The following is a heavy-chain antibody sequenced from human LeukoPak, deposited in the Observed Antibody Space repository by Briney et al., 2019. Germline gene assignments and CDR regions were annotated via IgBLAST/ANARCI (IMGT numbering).Heavy chain of an antibody. J-gene: IGHJ5*02. V-gene: IGHV4-59*01. Sequence: SETLSLTCTVSGGSISSYYWSWIRQPPGKGLEWIGYIYYSGSTNYSPSLKSRVTISVDTSKNQFSLKLSSVTAADTAVYYCARSQSSGTYFRDYSPNWFDPLGQGTPVPGS. CDR1: GGSISSYY. CDR3: ARSQSSGTYFRDYSPNWFDP. D-gene: IGHD4-11*01. CDR2: IYYSGST.